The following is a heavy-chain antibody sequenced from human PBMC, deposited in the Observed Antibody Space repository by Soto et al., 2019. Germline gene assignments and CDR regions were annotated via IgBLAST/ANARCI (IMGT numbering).Heavy chain of an antibody. Sequence: HPGGSLRLSCAASGLPFSSYGMDWVRQAPGKGLEWVSYISSSSSTIYYADSVKGRFTISRDNAKNSLYLQMNSLRDEDTAVYYCARDGGYSYDNDAFDIWGQGTMVTVSS. V-gene: IGHV3-48*02. CDR1: GLPFSSYG. CDR3: ARDGGYSYDNDAFDI. J-gene: IGHJ3*02. D-gene: IGHD5-18*01. CDR2: ISSSSSTI.